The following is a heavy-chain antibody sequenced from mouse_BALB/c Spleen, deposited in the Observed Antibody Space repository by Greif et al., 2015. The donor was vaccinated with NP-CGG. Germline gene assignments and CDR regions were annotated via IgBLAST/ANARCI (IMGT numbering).Heavy chain of an antibody. Sequence: EVQLQPSGPELEKPGASVTISCQASGYSFPGYNMNWVKQSNGKSLEWIGTIDPYYGGTSYNQTFKGKAALTVDKSSSTADMQLKSPKSEDSAVDYWARGTVVATSEAMDDCGQGTSVTGSS. CDR1: GYSFPGYN. V-gene: IGHV1-39*01. J-gene: IGHJ4*01. CDR2: IDPYYGGT. D-gene: IGHD1-1*01. CDR3: ARGTVVATSEAMDD.